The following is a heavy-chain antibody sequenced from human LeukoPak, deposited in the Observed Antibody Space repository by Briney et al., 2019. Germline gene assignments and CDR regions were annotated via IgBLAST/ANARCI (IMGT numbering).Heavy chain of an antibody. CDR2: IYPDDSDT. D-gene: IGHD1-14*01. CDR3: ARQTGWLVEY. V-gene: IGHV5-51*01. CDR1: GYXFTGYW. J-gene: IGHJ4*02. Sequence: GESLKISCNGSGYXFTGYWIAWVRQMPGKGLEWMGLIYPDDSDTRYSPSFQGQVTISADKSISTAYLQWSSLQASDTATYYCARQTGWLVEYWDQGSLVTVSS.